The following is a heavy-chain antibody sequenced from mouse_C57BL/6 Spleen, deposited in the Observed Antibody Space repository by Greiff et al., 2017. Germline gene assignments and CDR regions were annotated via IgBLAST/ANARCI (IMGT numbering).Heavy chain of an antibody. V-gene: IGHV1-64*01. CDR2: IHPNSGST. CDR3: ARKRDYGSSPSAMDY. D-gene: IGHD1-1*01. Sequence: QVQLQQPGAELVKPGASVKLSCKASGYTFTSYWMHWVKQRPGQGLEWIGMIHPNSGSTNYNEKFKSKATLTVDKSSSTAYMQLSSLTSEDTAVYYCARKRDYGSSPSAMDYWGQGTSVTVSS. J-gene: IGHJ4*01. CDR1: GYTFTSYW.